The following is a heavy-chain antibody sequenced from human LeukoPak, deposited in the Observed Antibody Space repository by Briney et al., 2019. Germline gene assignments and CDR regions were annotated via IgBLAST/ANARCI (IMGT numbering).Heavy chain of an antibody. V-gene: IGHV4-59*01. CDR2: IYYSGST. CDR1: GDSISSYY. CDR3: ARDLRGGNFDY. D-gene: IGHD2-15*01. Sequence: SETLSLTCTVSGDSISSYYWSWIRQPPGKGLEWIGYIYYSGSTNYNPSLKSRVTMSVDTSKNQFSLKLSSVTAADTAVYYCARDLRGGNFDYWGQGSSVTVPS. J-gene: IGHJ4*02.